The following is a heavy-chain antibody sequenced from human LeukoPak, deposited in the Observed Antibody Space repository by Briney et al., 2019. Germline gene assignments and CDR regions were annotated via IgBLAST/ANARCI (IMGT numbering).Heavy chain of an antibody. CDR3: ELGRVDGSDI. D-gene: IGHD7-27*01. J-gene: IGHJ3*02. V-gene: IGHV1-2*02. CDR2: INPNSGGT. CDR1: GYTFTGYY. Sequence: GASVKVSCKASGYTFTGYYMHWVRQAPGQGLEWMGYINPNSGGTYYAQNFQGRVTMTRDTSINTAYMELSRLRSDDTAVYYCELGRVDGSDIWGQGTMVTVSS.